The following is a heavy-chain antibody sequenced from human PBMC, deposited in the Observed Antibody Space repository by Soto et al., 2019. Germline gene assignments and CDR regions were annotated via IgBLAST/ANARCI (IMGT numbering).Heavy chain of an antibody. CDR3: ARGTGGTGGY. J-gene: IGHJ4*02. CDR1: GGSFSGYY. Sequence: SETLSLTCAVYGGSFSGYYWSWIRQPPGKGLEWIGEINHSGSTNYNTSLKSRVTISVDTPKNQFSLKLSSVTAADTAVYYCARGTGGTGGYWGQGTLVTVSS. D-gene: IGHD2-15*01. V-gene: IGHV4-34*01. CDR2: INHSGST.